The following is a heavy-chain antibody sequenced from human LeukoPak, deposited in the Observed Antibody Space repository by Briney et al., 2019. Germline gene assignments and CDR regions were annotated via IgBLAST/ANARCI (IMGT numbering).Heavy chain of an antibody. D-gene: IGHD1-1*01. J-gene: IGHJ4*02. CDR3: ARSRPTNLNGIY. CDR2: MNPESGNT. CDR1: GYTFTSHH. V-gene: IGHV1-8*01. Sequence: GASVKVSCKASGYTFTSHHINWVRQATGRGFEWMGWMNPESGNTNYAQRFQGRVTMTWDTSINTAYMELSSLRSDDTAVYYCARSRPTNLNGIYWGQGTLVTVSS.